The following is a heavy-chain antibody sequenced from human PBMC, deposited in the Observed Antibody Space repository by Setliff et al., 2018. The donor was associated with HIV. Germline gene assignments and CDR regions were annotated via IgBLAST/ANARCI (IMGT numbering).Heavy chain of an antibody. D-gene: IGHD3-22*01. CDR2: INHSGRT. Sequence: SETLSLTCAVYGGSFANYFWSWIRQSPGKGLEWIGEINHSGRTKYNPSLKSRVTMSVDTSKNQFSLKLKSVTAADTAVYYCAREDTTGYYSLSAFDIWGQGTLVTVSS. CDR1: GGSFANYF. CDR3: AREDTTGYYSLSAFDI. J-gene: IGHJ3*02. V-gene: IGHV4-34*01.